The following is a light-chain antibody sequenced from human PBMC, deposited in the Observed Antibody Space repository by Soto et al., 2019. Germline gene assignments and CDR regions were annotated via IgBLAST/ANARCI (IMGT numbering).Light chain of an antibody. CDR2: DDS. J-gene: IGLJ2*01. CDR3: SSYTGSSNYVV. Sequence: QSVLTQPASVSGSPGQSITISCTGTSSDVGGYNYVSWYQQHPGKATKLMIYDDSNRPSGVSNRFSGSKSGNTASLTISGLQAEDEADYYCSSYTGSSNYVVFGGGTKVTVL. CDR1: SSDVGGYNY. V-gene: IGLV2-14*01.